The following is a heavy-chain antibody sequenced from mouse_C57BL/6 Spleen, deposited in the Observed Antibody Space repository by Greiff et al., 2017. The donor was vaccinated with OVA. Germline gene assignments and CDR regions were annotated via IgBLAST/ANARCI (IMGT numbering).Heavy chain of an antibody. Sequence: EVKLEESGGGLVKPGGSLKLSCAASGFTFSSYTMSWVRQTPEKRLEWVATISGGGGNTYYPDSVKGRFTISRDNAKNTLYLQMSSLRSEDTALYYCAKTKHGYDDYAMDYWGQGTSVTVSS. D-gene: IGHD2-2*01. CDR2: ISGGGGNT. J-gene: IGHJ4*01. CDR1: GFTFSSYT. V-gene: IGHV5-9*01. CDR3: AKTKHGYDDYAMDY.